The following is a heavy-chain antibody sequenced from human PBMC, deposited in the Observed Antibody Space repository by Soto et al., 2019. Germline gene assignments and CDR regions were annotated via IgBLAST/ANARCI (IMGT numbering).Heavy chain of an antibody. D-gene: IGHD1-26*01. CDR2: IIPICGTA. Sequence: QVQLVQSGAEVKKPGSAVKVSCKASGGTFSSYAISWVRQAPGQGLEWMGGIIPICGTANYAQKLQGRVTITADESTSTAYMELSSLRSEDTAVYYCARETRPAYSGSSPHFDYWGQGTLVTVSS. CDR3: ARETRPAYSGSSPHFDY. V-gene: IGHV1-69*01. CDR1: GGTFSSYA. J-gene: IGHJ4*02.